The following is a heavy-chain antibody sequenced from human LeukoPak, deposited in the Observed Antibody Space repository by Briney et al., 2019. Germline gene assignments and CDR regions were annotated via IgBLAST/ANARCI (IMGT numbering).Heavy chain of an antibody. D-gene: IGHD1-26*01. Sequence: ASVKVSCKVSGYTLTELSMHWVRQAPGKGLEWMGGFDPEDGETIHAQRFQGRVTMTEDTSTDTAYMELSSLRSEDTAIYYCATRGSYSWNFDYWGQGTLVTVSS. CDR3: ATRGSYSWNFDY. CDR2: FDPEDGET. J-gene: IGHJ4*02. V-gene: IGHV1-24*01. CDR1: GYTLTELS.